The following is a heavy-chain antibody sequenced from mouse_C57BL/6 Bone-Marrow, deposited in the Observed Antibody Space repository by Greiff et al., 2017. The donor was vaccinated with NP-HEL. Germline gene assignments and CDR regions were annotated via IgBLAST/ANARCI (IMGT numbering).Heavy chain of an antibody. J-gene: IGHJ2*01. Sequence: VQLKESGPGLVKPSQSLSLTCSVTGYSITSGYYWNWIRQFPGNKLEWMGYISYDGSNNYNPSLKNRISITRDTSKNQFFLKLNSVTTEDTATYYCAREKLFYYFDYWGQGTTLTVSS. CDR1: GYSITSGYY. CDR3: AREKLFYYFDY. D-gene: IGHD1-1*02. V-gene: IGHV3-6*01. CDR2: ISYDGSN.